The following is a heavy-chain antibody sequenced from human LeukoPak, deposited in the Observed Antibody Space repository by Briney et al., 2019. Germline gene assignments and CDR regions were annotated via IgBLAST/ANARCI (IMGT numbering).Heavy chain of an antibody. CDR2: ISGDGGST. CDR1: GFSFDDYA. J-gene: IGHJ5*01. Sequence: GESLRLSCAAPGFSFDDYAIHWVRQAPGKGLEWVSLISGDGGSTFYADSVKGRFTISRDNSKNSLYLQMSSLRSEDTALYYCARESDSSGWYDSWGQGTLVT. CDR3: ARESDSSGWYDS. V-gene: IGHV3-43*02. D-gene: IGHD3-22*01.